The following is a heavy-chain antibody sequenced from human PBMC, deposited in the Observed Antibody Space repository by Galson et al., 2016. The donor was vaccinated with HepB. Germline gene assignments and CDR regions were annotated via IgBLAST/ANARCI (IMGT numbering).Heavy chain of an antibody. V-gene: IGHV5-51*01. CDR3: ARHRLLTASGTVGRAQYDVLDV. D-gene: IGHD6-13*01. Sequence: QSGAEVKKPGESLKISCKGSGYSFTNYWIGWVRQMPGKGLEWMGMVFPGDSDTRYSPSFQGQVSISADKSISIADLQWSSLKAPDTAMYYLARHRLLTASGTVGRAQYDVLDVWGQGTAVTVSS. CDR2: VFPGDSDT. CDR1: GYSFTNYW. J-gene: IGHJ6*02.